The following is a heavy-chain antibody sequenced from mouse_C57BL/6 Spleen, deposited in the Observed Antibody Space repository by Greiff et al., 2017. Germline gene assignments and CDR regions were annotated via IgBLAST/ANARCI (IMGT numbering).Heavy chain of an antibody. V-gene: IGHV1-64*01. CDR3: ARKPLLTSYFDY. CDR1: GYTFTSYW. D-gene: IGHD2-10*01. Sequence: QVQLQQSGAELVKPGASVKLSCKASGYTFTSYWMHWVKQRPGQGLEWIGMFHPNSGSTNYNEKFKSKATLTVDKSSSTAYMQLSSLTSEDSAVYYCARKPLLTSYFDYWGQGTTLTVSS. CDR2: FHPNSGST. J-gene: IGHJ2*01.